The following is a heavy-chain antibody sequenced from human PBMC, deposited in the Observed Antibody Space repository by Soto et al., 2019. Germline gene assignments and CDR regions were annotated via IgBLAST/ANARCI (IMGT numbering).Heavy chain of an antibody. Sequence: PSETLSLICIVSGRSISRTTDYWGWIRQPPGKGLEWVGNIYYSGSTFYYPSLQSRVTISVDTSKNQFSLKLTSATAADTAVYYCARRVTRPERFDYWGQGALVTVSS. J-gene: IGHJ4*02. V-gene: IGHV4-39*01. D-gene: IGHD4-4*01. CDR3: ARRVTRPERFDY. CDR2: IYYSGST. CDR1: GRSISRTTDY.